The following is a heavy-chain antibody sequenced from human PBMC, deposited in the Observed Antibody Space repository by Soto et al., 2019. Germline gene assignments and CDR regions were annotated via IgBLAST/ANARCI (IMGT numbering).Heavy chain of an antibody. CDR1: GFTFSNAW. Sequence: PVGSLRLSCAASGFTFSNAWMSWVRQAPGKGLEWVGRIKSKTNGGTTEYAAPVKGRFAISRDDSRYTVFLQMNSLKTEDTAVYYCTTDAPTNKYWGPGTLVTVSS. V-gene: IGHV3-15*05. CDR3: TTDAPTNKY. J-gene: IGHJ1*01. CDR2: IKSKTNGGTT.